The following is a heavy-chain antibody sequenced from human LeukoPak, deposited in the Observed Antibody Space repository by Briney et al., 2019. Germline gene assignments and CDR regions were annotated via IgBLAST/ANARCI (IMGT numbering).Heavy chain of an antibody. Sequence: ASVKVSCKASGYTFTGYYMHWVRQAPGQGLEWMGWINPNSGCTNYAQKFQGRVTMTRDTSISTAYMELSRLRSDDTAVYYCARYFDWLLNPGQDYYYGMDVWGQGTTVTVSS. CDR2: INPNSGCT. CDR3: ARYFDWLLNPGQDYYYGMDV. J-gene: IGHJ6*02. CDR1: GYTFTGYY. D-gene: IGHD3-9*01. V-gene: IGHV1-2*02.